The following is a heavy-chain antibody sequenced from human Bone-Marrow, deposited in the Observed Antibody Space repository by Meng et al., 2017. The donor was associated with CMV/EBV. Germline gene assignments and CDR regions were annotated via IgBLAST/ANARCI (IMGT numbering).Heavy chain of an antibody. D-gene: IGHD2-2*01. Sequence: SEPLSLTCTVSGGSISSSSYYWGWIRQPPGKGLEWIGSIYYSGSTYYNPSLKSRVTISVDTSKNQFSLKLSSVTAADTAVYYCARGGYQLLFPLYFDYWGQGTLVTVSS. J-gene: IGHJ4*02. CDR2: IYYSGST. V-gene: IGHV4-39*07. CDR3: ARGGYQLLFPLYFDY. CDR1: GGSISSSSYY.